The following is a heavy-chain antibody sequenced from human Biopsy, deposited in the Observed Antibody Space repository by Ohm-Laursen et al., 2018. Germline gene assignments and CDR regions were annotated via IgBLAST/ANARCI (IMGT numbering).Heavy chain of an antibody. CDR3: ARDRGYYSDRTVPGYFDL. CDR1: GDSISSYY. D-gene: IGHD3-22*01. CDR2: VYYTGST. J-gene: IGHJ2*01. Sequence: PSDTLSLTCSVSGDSISSYYWSWIRQPPGKGLQWIGYVYYTGSTDYNPSLQSRVTISVDTSKNHFSLRLRSVTPADTTIYYCARDRGYYSDRTVPGYFDLRGRGTLVTVSS. V-gene: IGHV4-59*01.